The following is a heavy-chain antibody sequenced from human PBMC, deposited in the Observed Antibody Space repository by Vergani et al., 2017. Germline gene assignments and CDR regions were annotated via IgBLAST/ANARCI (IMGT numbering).Heavy chain of an antibody. Sequence: QLQLQESGPGLVKPSETLSLTCTVSGGSISSSSYYWGWIRKPPGKGLEWIGSIYYSGSPYYNPSLKSRVTISVDTSKNQFSLKLSSVTAADTAVYYCARLSRSCHFDYWGQGTLVTVSS. V-gene: IGHV4-39*01. CDR1: GGSISSSSYY. D-gene: IGHD6-6*01. CDR2: IYYSGSP. CDR3: ARLSRSCHFDY. J-gene: IGHJ4*02.